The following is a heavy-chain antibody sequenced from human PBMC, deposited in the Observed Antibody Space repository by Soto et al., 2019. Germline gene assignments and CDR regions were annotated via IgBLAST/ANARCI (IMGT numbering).Heavy chain of an antibody. V-gene: IGHV1-3*01. CDR3: ARHLLLYYYDSSGYYLRDAFDI. J-gene: IGHJ3*02. D-gene: IGHD3-22*01. CDR2: INAGNGKT. CDR1: GYTFTNYA. Sequence: ASVKVSCKASGYTFTNYAIHWVRQAPGQRLEWMGWINAGNGKTKYSQNFQGRVTITRDTSASIVYMEVNSLRSEDTAVYYCARHLLLYYYDSSGYYLRDAFDIWGQGTMVTVSS.